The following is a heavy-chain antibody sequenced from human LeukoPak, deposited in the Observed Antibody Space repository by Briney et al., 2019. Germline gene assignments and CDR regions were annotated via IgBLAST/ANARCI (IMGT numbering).Heavy chain of an antibody. CDR1: GFTFSNYG. CDR3: AKAHIAAAGTLYYFDY. CDR2: IWYDGSNK. V-gene: IGHV3-33*03. J-gene: IGHJ4*02. Sequence: GGSLRLSCAASGFTFSNYGMRWVRQAPGKGLEWVAVIWYDGSNKYYADSVKGRFTISRDQSQNTLYLQMNSLRAEDTAVYYCAKAHIAAAGTLYYFDYWGQGTLVTVSS. D-gene: IGHD6-13*01.